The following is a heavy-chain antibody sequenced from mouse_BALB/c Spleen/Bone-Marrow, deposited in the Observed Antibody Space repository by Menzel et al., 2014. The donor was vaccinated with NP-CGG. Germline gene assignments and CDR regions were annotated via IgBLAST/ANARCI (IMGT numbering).Heavy chain of an antibody. D-gene: IGHD3-1*01. Sequence: EVQLVESGGGLVKPGGSLKLSCAASGFTFSSYAMSWVRQSPEKRLEWVPEISSGGSYTYYPDTVTGRFTISRDNAKNTLYLEMSSLRSEDTAMYYCARDRGYFDYWGQGTTLTVSS. CDR1: GFTFSSYA. J-gene: IGHJ2*01. V-gene: IGHV5-9-4*01. CDR2: ISSGGSYT. CDR3: ARDRGYFDY.